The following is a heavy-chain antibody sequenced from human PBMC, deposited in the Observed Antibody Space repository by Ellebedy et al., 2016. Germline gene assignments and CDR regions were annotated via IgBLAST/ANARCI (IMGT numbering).Heavy chain of an antibody. Sequence: SETLSLXXAVYGGSFRGYNWSWIRQPSGKGLEWIGEINHSGSTNYNPSLKSRVTISVDTSKNQFSLKLSSVTAADTAVYYCNSGGHEPFGDRHYYGMDVWGQGTTVTVSS. CDR2: INHSGST. D-gene: IGHD3-10*01. CDR3: NSGGHEPFGDRHYYGMDV. J-gene: IGHJ6*02. V-gene: IGHV4-34*03. CDR1: GGSFRGYN.